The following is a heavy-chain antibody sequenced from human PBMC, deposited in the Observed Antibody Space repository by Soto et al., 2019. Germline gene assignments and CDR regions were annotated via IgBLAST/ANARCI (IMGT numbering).Heavy chain of an antibody. CDR3: ARAPSGSYPEFDY. Sequence: GGSLRLSCAASGFIFSSYTMHWVRQAPGKGLEWVGVITYDGSNQYYADSVKGRFTISRDNSRNMLFLQMNSLRPDDTAVYYCARAPSGSYPEFDYWGQGTLVTVSS. CDR2: ITYDGSNQ. V-gene: IGHV3-30-3*01. CDR1: GFIFSSYT. D-gene: IGHD1-26*01. J-gene: IGHJ4*02.